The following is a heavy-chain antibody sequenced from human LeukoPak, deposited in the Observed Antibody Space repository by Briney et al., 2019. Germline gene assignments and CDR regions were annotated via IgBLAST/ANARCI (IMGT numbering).Heavy chain of an antibody. Sequence: AGGSLRLSCTASGFTFSSYSMNWVRQAPGKGLEWVSSISTSSSYIYYADSVKGRFTISRDNARNSLYLQMNTLRAEDTAVYSCARGADGVSSNSRGWFDPWGQGTLVTVSS. J-gene: IGHJ5*02. CDR1: GFTFSSYS. D-gene: IGHD2-15*01. V-gene: IGHV3-21*01. CDR3: ARGADGVSSNSRGWFDP. CDR2: ISTSSSYI.